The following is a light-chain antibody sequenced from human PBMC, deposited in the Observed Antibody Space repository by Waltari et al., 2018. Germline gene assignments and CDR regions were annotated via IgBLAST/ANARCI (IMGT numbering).Light chain of an antibody. CDR1: QTVASH. Sequence: EIVLTPSPATLSLSPGDRATLSCRASQTVASHLAWYQQRPGQAPRLLIYDASARATGIPARFSGSGSGTDFTLTISSLEPEDFAVYYCQHRTSWPWTFGQGTKVEIK. V-gene: IGKV3-11*01. CDR3: QHRTSWPWT. J-gene: IGKJ1*01. CDR2: DAS.